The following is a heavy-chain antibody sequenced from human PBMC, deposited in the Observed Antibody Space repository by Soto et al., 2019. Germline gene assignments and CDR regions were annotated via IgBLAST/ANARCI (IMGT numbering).Heavy chain of an antibody. J-gene: IGHJ6*02. V-gene: IGHV1-18*01. D-gene: IGHD3-3*01. Sequence: ASVKVSCKASGYTFTSYGISWVRQAPGQGLEWMGWISAYNGNTNYAQKLQGRVTMTTDTSTSTAYMELRSLRSDDTAVYYCASSWSHDFCSGYYTGTDYYGMDVWGQGTTVTVSS. CDR3: ASSWSHDFCSGYYTGTDYYGMDV. CDR2: ISAYNGNT. CDR1: GYTFTSYG.